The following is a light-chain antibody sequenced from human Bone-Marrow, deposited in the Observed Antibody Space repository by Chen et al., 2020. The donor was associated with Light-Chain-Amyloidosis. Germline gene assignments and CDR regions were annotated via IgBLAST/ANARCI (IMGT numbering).Light chain of an antibody. J-gene: IGLJ3*02. V-gene: IGLV6-57*01. CDR1: SGSIATNY. CDR3: QSYQGSSQGV. CDR2: EDD. Sequence: NVMLTQPHSVSASPGNTVIISSTRSSGSIATNYVQWYQQRPGSSPTTVIYEDDQRPSGVPDRFSGSIDRSSNAASLTISGLKTEDEADYYCQSYQGSSQGVFGGGTKLTVL.